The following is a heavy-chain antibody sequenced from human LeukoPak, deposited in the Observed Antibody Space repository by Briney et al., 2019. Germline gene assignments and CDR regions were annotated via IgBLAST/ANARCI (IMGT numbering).Heavy chain of an antibody. CDR1: GGSISNYY. D-gene: IGHD5-12*01. J-gene: IGHJ5*02. Sequence: SETLSLTCTVSGGSISNYYWSWIRQPPGKGLEWIAYIYETGHTGYNPSLKTRVTISLDTSKNQFSLKLTSVTAADTAVYYCARHALRGGFDPWGQGPLVAVSS. CDR2: IYETGHT. CDR3: ARHALRGGFDP. V-gene: IGHV4-59*08.